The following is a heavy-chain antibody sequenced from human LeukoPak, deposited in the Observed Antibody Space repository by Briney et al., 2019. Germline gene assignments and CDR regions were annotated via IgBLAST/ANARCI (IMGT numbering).Heavy chain of an antibody. Sequence: PSETLSLTCTVSGGSISSYYWSWIRQPPGKGLEWIGHIYYSGSTNYNPSLKSRVTISVDTSKNQFSLKLSSVTAADTAVYYCARTYSYADFYDYWGQGTLVTVSS. V-gene: IGHV4-59*01. CDR3: ARTYSYADFYDY. D-gene: IGHD5-18*01. CDR1: GGSISSYY. CDR2: IYYSGST. J-gene: IGHJ4*02.